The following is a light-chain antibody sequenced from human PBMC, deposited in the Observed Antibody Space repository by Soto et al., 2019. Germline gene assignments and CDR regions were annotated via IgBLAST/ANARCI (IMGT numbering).Light chain of an antibody. V-gene: IGLV2-14*03. J-gene: IGLJ3*02. CDR2: DVN. CDR1: SSDIGGYNF. Sequence: QSALTQPASVSGSPGQSIAISCTGTSSDIGGYNFVSWYQQHPGKAPKLILYDVNLRPSGVSNRFSGSKSGNTASLTISGLQAEDEADYYCSSYSGSTLVVFGGGTKLTVL. CDR3: SSYSGSTLVV.